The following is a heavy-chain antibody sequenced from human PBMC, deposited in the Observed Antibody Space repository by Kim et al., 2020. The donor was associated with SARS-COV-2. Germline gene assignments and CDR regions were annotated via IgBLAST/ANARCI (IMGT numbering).Heavy chain of an antibody. D-gene: IGHD3-3*01. V-gene: IGHV5-51*01. CDR3: ARGGAYYDFWSGRKANWFDP. Sequence: GESLKISCKGSGYSFTSYWIGWVRQMPGKGLEWMGIIYPGDSDTRYSPSFQGQVTISADKSISTAYLQWSSLKASDTAMYYCARGGAYYDFWSGRKANWFDPWGQGTLVTVSS. J-gene: IGHJ5*02. CDR2: IYPGDSDT. CDR1: GYSFTSYW.